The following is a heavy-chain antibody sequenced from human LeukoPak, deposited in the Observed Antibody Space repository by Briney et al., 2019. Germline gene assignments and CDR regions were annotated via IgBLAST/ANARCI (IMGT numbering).Heavy chain of an antibody. V-gene: IGHV3-23*01. CDR2: ISGSGGST. CDR3: AKDPISSTSYWYFDL. J-gene: IGHJ2*01. Sequence: GGSLRLSCAASGFTFSSYAMSWVRQAPGKGLEWVSAISGSGGSTYYADSVKGRFTISRDNSKNTLYLQMNSLRAEDTAVYYCAKDPISSTSYWYFDLWGRGTLVTVSS. D-gene: IGHD2-2*01. CDR1: GFTFSSYA.